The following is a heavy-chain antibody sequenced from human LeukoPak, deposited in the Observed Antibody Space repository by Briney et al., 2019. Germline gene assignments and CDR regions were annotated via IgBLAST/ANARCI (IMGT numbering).Heavy chain of an antibody. V-gene: IGHV3-21*01. CDR3: VRGPSDTGVATLDLNY. J-gene: IGHJ4*02. Sequence: PGGSLRLSCAASGFTFNTYTMNWVRQVPGKGLEWVSAISSNSNYIHYVDSVKGRFTIFRDNAKDSLYLQMNSLRADDSAVYYCVRGPSDTGVATLDLNYWGQGTLIIVSS. CDR2: ISSNSNYI. CDR1: GFTFNTYT. D-gene: IGHD5-12*01.